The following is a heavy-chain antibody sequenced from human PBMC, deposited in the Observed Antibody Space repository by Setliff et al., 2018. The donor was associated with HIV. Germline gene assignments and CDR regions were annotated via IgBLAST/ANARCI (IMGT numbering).Heavy chain of an antibody. V-gene: IGHV3-21*01. CDR2: ITSTGRYI. D-gene: IGHD1-7*01. CDR3: VREDVGTTIYGTFDI. J-gene: IGHJ3*02. Sequence: GESLKISCAASGLTFSSYTMNWVRQVPGKGLEWVSSITSTGRYIYYEDSLKGRFTISRDNAKNSLYLQMNSLRAEDTAVYYCVREDVGTTIYGTFDIWGQGTVVTVSS. CDR1: GLTFSSYT.